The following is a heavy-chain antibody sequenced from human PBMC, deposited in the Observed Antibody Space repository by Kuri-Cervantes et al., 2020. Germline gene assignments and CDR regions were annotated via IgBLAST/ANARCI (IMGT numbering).Heavy chain of an antibody. V-gene: IGHV4-39*07. D-gene: IGHD4-17*01. CDR3: ARVLRTTVTTRNYYYYYGMDV. J-gene: IGHJ6*02. Sequence: SETLSLTCTVSGGSISSSSYYWGWIRQPPGKGLEWIGSIYYSGSTNYNPSLKSRVTMSVDTSKNQFSLKLSSVTAADTAVYYCARVLRTTVTTRNYYYYYGMDVWGQGTLVTVSS. CDR2: IYYSGST. CDR1: GGSISSSSYY.